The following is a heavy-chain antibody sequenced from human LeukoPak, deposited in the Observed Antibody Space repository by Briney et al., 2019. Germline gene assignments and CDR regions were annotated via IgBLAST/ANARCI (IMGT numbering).Heavy chain of an antibody. Sequence: PGGSLRLSCAASGFSFSIYAMSWVRQAPGKGLEWVSGITDTGGTTYHADSVKGRFTIPRDNSEDTLYLQMNSLRAEDTAVYYCAKDYYGSRSLFDFWGQGTLVTVSS. CDR1: GFSFSIYA. CDR3: AKDYYGSRSLFDF. CDR2: ITDTGGTT. J-gene: IGHJ4*02. V-gene: IGHV3-23*01. D-gene: IGHD3-10*01.